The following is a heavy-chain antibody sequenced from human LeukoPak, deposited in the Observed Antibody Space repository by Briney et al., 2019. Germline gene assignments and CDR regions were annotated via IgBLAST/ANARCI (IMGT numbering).Heavy chain of an antibody. CDR3: AAEETVDCSSTTCYPP. Sequence: ASVKVSCKASGFTFTNSAVQWVRQARGQRLEWIGWIVVGSGNTNYAQKFQERVTITRDMSTSTAYMELSNLRSEDTAVYYCAAEETVDCSSTTCYPPWGQGTLVTVSS. CDR1: GFTFTNSA. V-gene: IGHV1-58*01. D-gene: IGHD2-2*01. J-gene: IGHJ5*02. CDR2: IVVGSGNT.